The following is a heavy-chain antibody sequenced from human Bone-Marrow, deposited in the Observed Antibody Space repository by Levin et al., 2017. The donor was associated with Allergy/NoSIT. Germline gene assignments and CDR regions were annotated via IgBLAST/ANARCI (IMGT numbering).Heavy chain of an antibody. J-gene: IGHJ5*02. CDR2: IWFDGSKK. D-gene: IGHD6-13*01. CDR1: GFTLSSYG. CDR3: ARDGRSSSSSWFAGWFGP. V-gene: IGHV3-33*01. Sequence: GESLKISCAASGFTLSSYGMHWVRQAPGKGLEWVAVIWFDGSKKYYADSVKGRFTISRDTSKNTLYLQMNSLRAADTAVYYCARDGRSSSSSWFAGWFGPWSKGTQVTVSP.